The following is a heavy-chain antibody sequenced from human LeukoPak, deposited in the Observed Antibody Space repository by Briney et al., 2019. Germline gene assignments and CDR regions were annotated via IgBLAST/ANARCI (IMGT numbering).Heavy chain of an antibody. CDR1: GGSISSYY. CDR3: ARVVVPAATKGNRFDP. V-gene: IGHV4-59*01. CDR2: IYYSGST. J-gene: IGHJ5*02. Sequence: SETLSLTCTVSGGSISSYYWSWIRQPPGKGLEWIGYIYYSGSTNYNPSLKSRVTISVDTSKNQFSLKLSSVTAADTAVYYCARVVVPAATKGNRFDPWGQGTLVTVSS. D-gene: IGHD2-2*01.